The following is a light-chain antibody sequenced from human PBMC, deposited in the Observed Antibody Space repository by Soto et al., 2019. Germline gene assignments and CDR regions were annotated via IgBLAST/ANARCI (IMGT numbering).Light chain of an antibody. V-gene: IGKV3-11*01. J-gene: IGKJ5*01. CDR3: QQRSNWPPKIT. Sequence: MVITQSPGTLSVSPGETGTLSCRAPHNILRNLAWYQHTPGQPPRLLISDASNRATGIPARFSGSGSGTDFTLTISSLEPEDFAVYYCQQRSNWPPKITFGQGTRLEN. CDR2: DAS. CDR1: HNILRN.